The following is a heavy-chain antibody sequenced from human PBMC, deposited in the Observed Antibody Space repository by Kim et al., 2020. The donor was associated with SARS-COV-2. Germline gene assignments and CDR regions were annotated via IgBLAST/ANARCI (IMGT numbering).Heavy chain of an antibody. Sequence: VKGRFTISRDNSKNTLYLQMNSLRAEDTAVYYCAPRPRGNSGSYPPGFDYWGQGTLVTVSS. CDR3: APRPRGNSGSYPPGFDY. V-gene: IGHV3-23*01. D-gene: IGHD1-26*01. J-gene: IGHJ4*02.